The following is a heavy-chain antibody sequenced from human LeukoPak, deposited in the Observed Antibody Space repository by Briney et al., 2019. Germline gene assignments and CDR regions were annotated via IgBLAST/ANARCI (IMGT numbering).Heavy chain of an antibody. D-gene: IGHD2-8*01. CDR1: GGSISSYY. CDR2: IYYGGST. J-gene: IGHJ3*02. Sequence: PSETLSLTCTVSGGSISSYYWSWIRQPPGKGLEWIGYIYYGGSTNYNPSLKSRVTISVDTSKNQFSLKLSSVTAADTAVYYCARRTHVRSLDAFDIWGQGTMVTVPS. V-gene: IGHV4-59*01. CDR3: ARRTHVRSLDAFDI.